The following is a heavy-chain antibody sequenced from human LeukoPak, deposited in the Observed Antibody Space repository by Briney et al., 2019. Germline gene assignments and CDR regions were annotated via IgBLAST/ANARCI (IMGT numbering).Heavy chain of an antibody. CDR1: GYTFTSYG. V-gene: IGHV1-18*01. CDR2: ISAYNGNT. J-gene: IGHJ6*03. CDR3: ARAWLRSYDYVWESYRYMDV. Sequence: ASVKVSCKASGYTFTSYGISWVRQAPGQGLEWMGWISAYNGNTNYAQKLQGRVTMTTDTSTSTAYMELRSLRSDDTAVYYCARAWLRSYDYVWESYRYMDVWGKGTTVTISS. D-gene: IGHD3-16*02.